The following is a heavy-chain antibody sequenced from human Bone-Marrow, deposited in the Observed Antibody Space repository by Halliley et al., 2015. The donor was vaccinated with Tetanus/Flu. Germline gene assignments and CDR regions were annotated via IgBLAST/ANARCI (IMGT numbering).Heavy chain of an antibody. V-gene: IGHV4-4*02. CDR1: GDSIGSDKW. D-gene: IGHD2-15*01. Sequence: SLRLSCAVSGDSIGSDKWWTWVRQPPGKGLEWIGEISHRGTTNYSPSLMSRVAISVDKSKNQFSLKLTSVTAADTAVYYCARDIEAGAVFDSWGQGTLVTVSS. J-gene: IGHJ5*01. CDR3: ARDIEAGAVFDS. CDR2: ISHRGTT.